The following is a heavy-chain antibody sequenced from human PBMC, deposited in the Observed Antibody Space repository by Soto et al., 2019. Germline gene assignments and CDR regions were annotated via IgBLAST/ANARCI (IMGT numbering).Heavy chain of an antibody. V-gene: IGHV3-23*01. CDR2: ITASGKNT. D-gene: IGHD1-1*01. CDR1: GFTFSSYL. Sequence: PGGSLRLSCAASGFTFSSYLMRWIRQAPGKGLEWVSSITASGKNTYYADSVKGRFTISRDNSKNTLFLQMSSLRADDTAIYYCTKDLNEAYIDVWGKGTTVTVSS. J-gene: IGHJ6*03. CDR3: TKDLNEAYIDV.